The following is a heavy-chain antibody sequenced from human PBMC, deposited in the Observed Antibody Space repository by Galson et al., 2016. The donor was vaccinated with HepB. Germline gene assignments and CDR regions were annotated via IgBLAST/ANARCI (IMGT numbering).Heavy chain of an antibody. D-gene: IGHD6-19*01. V-gene: IGHV4-39*01. CDR3: ARQDRAGHVNF. CDR1: GGSISSSSYF. Sequence: SETLSLTCTVSGGSISSSSYFWAWIRQPPGKGLEWIGSIYYSGTTHYNPSLQSRVSISVDTSKNQFSLRLTSVSAADTAMYSCARQDRAGHVNFWGQGTMVTVSS. CDR2: IYYSGTT. J-gene: IGHJ3*01.